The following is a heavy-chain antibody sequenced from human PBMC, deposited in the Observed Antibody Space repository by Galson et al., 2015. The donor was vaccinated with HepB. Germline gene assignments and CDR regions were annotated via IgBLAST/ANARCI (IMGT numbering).Heavy chain of an antibody. Sequence: SETLSLTCTVSGGSITSYYWSWIRQPAGKGLDWIGRISTSGSTDFNPSLKSRVTMSVDTSKNQFPLKLISVTAADTALYYCAKEDDGYNSWGQGILVTVSS. V-gene: IGHV4-4*07. CDR2: ISTSGST. CDR1: GGSITSYY. CDR3: AKEDDGYNS. D-gene: IGHD5-24*01. J-gene: IGHJ5*02.